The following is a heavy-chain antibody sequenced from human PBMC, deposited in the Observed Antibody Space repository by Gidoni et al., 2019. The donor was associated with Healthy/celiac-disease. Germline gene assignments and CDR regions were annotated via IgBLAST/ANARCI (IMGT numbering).Heavy chain of an antibody. D-gene: IGHD2-2*01. CDR1: GFPFIDYY. CDR3: AREYCSSTSCYYFDY. Sequence: QVQLVESGGGLVKPGGSLSLSFAASGFPFIDYYMRWLRQAPGKGLEWVSYISSSGSTIYYADSVKGRFTISRDNAKNSLYLQMNSLRAEDTAVYYCAREYCSSTSCYYFDYWGQGTLVTVSS. J-gene: IGHJ4*02. V-gene: IGHV3-11*01. CDR2: ISSSGSTI.